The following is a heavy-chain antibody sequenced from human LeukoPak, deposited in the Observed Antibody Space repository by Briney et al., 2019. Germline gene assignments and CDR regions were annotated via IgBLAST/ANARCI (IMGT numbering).Heavy chain of an antibody. V-gene: IGHV3-23*01. CDR3: AKEGAAMGYGSGSYPLDP. J-gene: IGHJ5*02. CDR1: GFTFSSYA. CDR2: ISGSGGST. Sequence: PGGSPRLSCAASGFTFSSYAMSWVRQAPGKGLEWVSAISGSGGSTYYADSVKGRFTISRDNSKNTLYLQMNSLRAEDTAVYYCAKEGAAMGYGSGSYPLDPWGQGTLVTVSS. D-gene: IGHD3-10*01.